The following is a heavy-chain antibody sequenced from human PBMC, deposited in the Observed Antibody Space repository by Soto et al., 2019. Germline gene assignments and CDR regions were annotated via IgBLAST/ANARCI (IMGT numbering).Heavy chain of an antibody. V-gene: IGHV4-39*01. D-gene: IGHD3-10*01. CDR3: ARNRTEVVWRGFDF. J-gene: IGHJ4*02. CDR2: SSYNGGT. CDR1: TDCSSFTNSY. Sequence: NPXASLSLTCTVSTDCSSFTNSYWGGIRQPPGKGLQWIGSSSYNGGTFYNPSLKGRVVISFDTSKKQSSLQVTSVTAADTAVYFCARNRTEVVWRGFDFCGQGSPVTVSS.